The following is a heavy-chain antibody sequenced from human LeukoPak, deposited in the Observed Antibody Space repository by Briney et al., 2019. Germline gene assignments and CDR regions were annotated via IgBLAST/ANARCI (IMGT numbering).Heavy chain of an antibody. CDR3: ARVNWGSTLSWAYYYMDV. CDR1: GYTFTSYG. J-gene: IGHJ6*03. CDR2: ISAYNGNT. V-gene: IGHV1-18*01. D-gene: IGHD7-27*01. Sequence: ASVKVSCKASGYTFTSYGISWVRQAPGQGLEWMGWISAYNGNTNYAQKLQGRVTMTTDTSTSTAYMELRSLRSDDTAVYYCARVNWGSTLSWAYYYMDVWAKGPRSPSP.